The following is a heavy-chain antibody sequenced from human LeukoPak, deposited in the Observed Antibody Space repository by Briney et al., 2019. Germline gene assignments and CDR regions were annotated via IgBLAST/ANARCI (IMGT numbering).Heavy chain of an antibody. Sequence: SETLSLTCTVSGGSISSYYWSWIRQPPGKGLEWIGYIYYSGSTNYNPSLQSRVTISVDTSKNQFSLKLSSVTAADTAVYYCARYGGNDAFDIWGQGTMVTVSS. CDR1: GGSISSYY. CDR3: ARYGGNDAFDI. D-gene: IGHD4-23*01. CDR2: IYYSGST. J-gene: IGHJ3*02. V-gene: IGHV4-59*12.